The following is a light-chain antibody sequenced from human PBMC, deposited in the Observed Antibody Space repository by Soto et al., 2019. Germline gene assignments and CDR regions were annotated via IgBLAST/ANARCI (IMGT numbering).Light chain of an antibody. V-gene: IGLV2-11*01. Sequence: QSALTQPRSVSGSPGQSVTISCTGTSSDVGGYNYVSWYQQHPGKAPKLMIYDVSKRPSGVPDRFSGSNSGTTASLTISGLQGEDEADYYCCSYAGSYYVFGTGTKLTVL. J-gene: IGLJ1*01. CDR1: SSDVGGYNY. CDR2: DVS. CDR3: CSYAGSYYV.